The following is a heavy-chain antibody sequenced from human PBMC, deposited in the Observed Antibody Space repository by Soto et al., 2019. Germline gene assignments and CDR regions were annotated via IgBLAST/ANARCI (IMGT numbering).Heavy chain of an antibody. CDR3: ARVTLVGAAYSFDD. CDR2: IYYSGRS. D-gene: IGHD1-26*01. J-gene: IGHJ4*02. Sequence: QVELEESGPGLVKPSQTLSLTCSVYGASISNGDCYWSWIRQPPGKGLEWIGYIYYSGRSDCSPSLQSRVTLSVDRAKNQFSLILNSVTAADTAVYYCARVTLVGAAYSFDDWGQGTLVTVSS. CDR1: GASISNGDCY. V-gene: IGHV4-30-4*01.